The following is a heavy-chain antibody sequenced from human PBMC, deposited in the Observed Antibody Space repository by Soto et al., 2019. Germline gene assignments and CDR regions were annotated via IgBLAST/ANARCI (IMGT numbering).Heavy chain of an antibody. Sequence: ASVKVSCKASGYTFASYYMHWVRQAPGQGLEWMGGFDPGDGETIYAQKFQGRVTMTEDTSTDTAYMELSSLRSEDTAVYYCATDSSGVYYDILTGYGMDVWGQGTTVTVSS. CDR3: ATDSSGVYYDILTGYGMDV. V-gene: IGHV1-24*01. CDR2: FDPGDGET. CDR1: GYTFASYY. D-gene: IGHD3-9*01. J-gene: IGHJ6*02.